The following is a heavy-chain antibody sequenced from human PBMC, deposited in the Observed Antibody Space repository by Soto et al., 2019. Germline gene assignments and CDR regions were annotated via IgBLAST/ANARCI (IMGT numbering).Heavy chain of an antibody. J-gene: IGHJ5*02. Sequence: EVQLLESGGGLVQPGGSLRLSCAASGLTFSNSAMNWVRQAPGKGLHWVSSISGSGGTTYYADSVKGRFTISRDNSKNTLYLQMNSLRAEDTAVYYCAKSREGDLVVIPAATGFDRWGQGTLVSVSS. V-gene: IGHV3-23*01. D-gene: IGHD2-2*01. CDR1: GLTFSNSA. CDR2: ISGSGGTT. CDR3: AKSREGDLVVIPAATGFDR.